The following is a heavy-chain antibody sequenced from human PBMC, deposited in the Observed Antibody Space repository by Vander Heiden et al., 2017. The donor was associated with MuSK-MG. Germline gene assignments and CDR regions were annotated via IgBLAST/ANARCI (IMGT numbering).Heavy chain of an antibody. CDR1: GYNFNSHA. CDR3: ARASRYEQADY. D-gene: IGHD2-15*01. Sequence: QVQLVQSGSELKKRGASVKVSCQTSGYNFNSHAMNWVRQAPGQGLEWMGWIKTNTGNPTYAQGFTGRFVFSLDTSVSTAYLRISSLKAEDTAIYYCARASRYEQADYWGQGTLVTVSS. V-gene: IGHV7-4-1*02. J-gene: IGHJ4*02. CDR2: IKTNTGNP.